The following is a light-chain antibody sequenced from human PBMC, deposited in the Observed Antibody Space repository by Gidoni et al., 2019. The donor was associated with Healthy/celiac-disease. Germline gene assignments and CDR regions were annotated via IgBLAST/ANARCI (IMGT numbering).Light chain of an antibody. CDR3: QQYNNWPPLX. J-gene: IGKJ4*01. Sequence: EIVLTQSPATLSVSPGERATLSCRASQIVSSNLAWYQQKPAPAPRLLIYGASTRATGIPARFSGSGSGTEFTLTISSLQSEDFAVYYCQQYNNWPPLXFXGGTXVEIK. V-gene: IGKV3-15*01. CDR1: QIVSSN. CDR2: GAS.